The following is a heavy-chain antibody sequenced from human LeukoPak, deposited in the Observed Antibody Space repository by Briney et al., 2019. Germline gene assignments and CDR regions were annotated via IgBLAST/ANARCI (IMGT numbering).Heavy chain of an antibody. CDR2: IWYDGSNK. J-gene: IGHJ1*01. CDR3: ARAHYYGSGSYYQYFQH. Sequence: GGSLRLSCAASGFTFSSYGMHWVRQAPGKGLEWVAVIWYDGSNKYYADSVKGRFTISRDNSKNTLYLQMNSLRAEDTAVYYCARAHYYGSGSYYQYFQHWGQGTLVTVSS. D-gene: IGHD3-10*01. V-gene: IGHV3-33*01. CDR1: GFTFSSYG.